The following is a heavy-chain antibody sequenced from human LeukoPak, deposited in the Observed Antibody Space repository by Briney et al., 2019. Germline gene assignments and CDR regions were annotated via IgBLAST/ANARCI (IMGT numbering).Heavy chain of an antibody. D-gene: IGHD2-8*01. Sequence: SETLSLTCTVSGDSISDDYYTWMRQPAGKGLEWIGRIHSGGTTNYNPSLMSRVTLSIDKSKKHISLRLTSVTAADTALYYCATTLHCTDAGCRDYWGQGTLVTVSS. CDR2: IHSGGTT. CDR1: GDSISDDY. J-gene: IGHJ4*02. V-gene: IGHV4-4*07. CDR3: ATTLHCTDAGCRDY.